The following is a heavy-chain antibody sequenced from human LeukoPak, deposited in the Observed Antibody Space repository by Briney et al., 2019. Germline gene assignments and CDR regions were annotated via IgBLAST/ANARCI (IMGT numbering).Heavy chain of an antibody. CDR2: MNPDNGNT. V-gene: IGHV1-8*01. Sequence: ASVKVSCKTSGYRFTNFDINWVRQAPGQGLEWMGWMNPDNGNTGYAQKFQGRVSMSWDTSISTAFMVLSRLRSDDTGVYFCARGPAETSSSHSWGQGTLVTVFS. CDR1: GYRFTNFD. J-gene: IGHJ4*02. D-gene: IGHD6-13*01. CDR3: ARGPAETSSSHS.